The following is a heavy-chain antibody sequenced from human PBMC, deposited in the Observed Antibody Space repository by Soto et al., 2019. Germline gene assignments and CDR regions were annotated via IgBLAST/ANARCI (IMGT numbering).Heavy chain of an antibody. V-gene: IGHV3-23*01. CDR1: GFPLTTYA. D-gene: IGHD6-13*01. CDR2: VSDDGGA. J-gene: IGHJ4*02. Sequence: PGGSLRLSCAASGFPLTTYALSWVRQAPGKRLEWVSAVSDDGGAHYASSVMGRFIVSRDLSKSTVYLEINGLTAEDTALYYCAKETAGIGIPLFDHWGQGIMVTAPQ. CDR3: AKETAGIGIPLFDH.